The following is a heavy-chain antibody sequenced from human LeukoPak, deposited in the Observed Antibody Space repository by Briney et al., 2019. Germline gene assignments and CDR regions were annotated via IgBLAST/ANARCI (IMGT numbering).Heavy chain of an antibody. CDR1: GFTFSNYG. J-gene: IGHJ4*02. CDR2: TDTSGRYV. Sequence: GAPLRLSCAASGFTFSNYGMNWVRQAPGKGLEWVSFTDTSGRYVYYGDSVKGRFTISRDNSENTLYLQMKSLRAEDTAVYYCARGDGYNFFDYWGQGTLVTVSS. D-gene: IGHD5-24*01. CDR3: ARGDGYNFFDY. V-gene: IGHV3-21*04.